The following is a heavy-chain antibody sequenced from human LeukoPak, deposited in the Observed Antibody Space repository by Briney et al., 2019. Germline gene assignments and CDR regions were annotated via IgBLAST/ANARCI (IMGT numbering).Heavy chain of an antibody. Sequence: ASVKVSCKASGYTFTGHYVHWVRQAPGQGLEWMGRIHPNSGGTNYAQKFQGRVTMTRDTSITTAYMELSSLRSDDTAVYYCARVVPISSGMGVWGQGTTVTVSS. V-gene: IGHV1-2*06. D-gene: IGHD3-3*01. J-gene: IGHJ6*02. CDR1: GYTFTGHY. CDR3: ARVVPISSGMGV. CDR2: IHPNSGGT.